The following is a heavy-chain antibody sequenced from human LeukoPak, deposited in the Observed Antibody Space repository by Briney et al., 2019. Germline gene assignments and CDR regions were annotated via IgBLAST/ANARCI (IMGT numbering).Heavy chain of an antibody. CDR3: ARGNYYYMDV. CDR2: IYYTGNT. Sequence: SSETLSLTCTVSGGSISNYYWNWIRQPPGKGLEWIGYIYYTGNTNYNPSLKSRVTISVDTSKNQFSLKLSSVTAADTAVYYCARGNYYYMDVWGNGTTVTVSS. J-gene: IGHJ6*03. V-gene: IGHV4-59*01. CDR1: GGSISNYY.